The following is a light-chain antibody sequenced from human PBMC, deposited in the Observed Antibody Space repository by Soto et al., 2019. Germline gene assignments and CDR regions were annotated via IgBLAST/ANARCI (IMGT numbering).Light chain of an antibody. CDR3: HQYGSSPQA. CDR1: QSVTRSF. J-gene: IGKJ3*01. Sequence: ELVLTQSPGTLSLSPGERVTLSCRASQSVTRSFLAWYQQKPGQAPRLLIHGASSRATGIPDRFSGSGSGTDFTLTISRLEPEDFAVYYCHQYGSSPQAFGPGTKVDIK. V-gene: IGKV3-20*01. CDR2: GAS.